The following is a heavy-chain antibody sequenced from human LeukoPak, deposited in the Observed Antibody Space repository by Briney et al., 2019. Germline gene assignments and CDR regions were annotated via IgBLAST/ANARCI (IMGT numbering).Heavy chain of an antibody. CDR2: IYYSGST. CDR3: ARFDSGYDYFGY. J-gene: IGHJ4*02. Sequence: PSETLSLTCTVSGGSISSYYWSWMRQPPGKGLEWIGYIYYSGSTNYNPSLKSRVTISVDTSKNQFSLKLSSVTAADTAIYYCARFDSGYDYFGYWGQGTLVTVSS. D-gene: IGHD5-12*01. V-gene: IGHV4-59*01. CDR1: GGSISSYY.